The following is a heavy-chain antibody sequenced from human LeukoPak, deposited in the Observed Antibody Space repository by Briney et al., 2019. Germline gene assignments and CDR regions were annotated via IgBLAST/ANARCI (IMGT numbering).Heavy chain of an antibody. D-gene: IGHD3-3*01. CDR2: INPNRCCT. CDR3: ARTYYDFWSGYYMGWGYYFDY. V-gene: IGHV1-2*04. Sequence: ASVKVSCKASGYTFTCYYMHWVRQAPGQGLEWMGWINPNRCCTNYAQKFQGWVTMPRDTSISTAYMELSRLRSADTAVYYCARTYYDFWSGYYMGWGYYFDYWGQGTLVTVSS. CDR1: GYTFTCYY. J-gene: IGHJ4*02.